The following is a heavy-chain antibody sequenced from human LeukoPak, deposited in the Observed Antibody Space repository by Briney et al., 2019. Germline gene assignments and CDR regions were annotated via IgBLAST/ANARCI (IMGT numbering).Heavy chain of an antibody. V-gene: IGHV3-7*03. J-gene: IGHJ6*02. Sequence: GGSLRLSCAASGFTFSSYLMNWARQAPVKGLEWVASINHNGNVNYYVDSVKGRFTISRDNAKNSLYLQVSNLRAEDTAVYFCARGGGLDVWGQGATVTVSS. CDR1: GFTFSSYL. CDR2: INHNGNVN. D-gene: IGHD3-16*01. CDR3: ARGGGLDV.